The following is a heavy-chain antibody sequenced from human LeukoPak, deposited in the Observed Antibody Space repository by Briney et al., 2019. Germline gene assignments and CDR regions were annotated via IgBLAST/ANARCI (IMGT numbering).Heavy chain of an antibody. D-gene: IGHD2-15*01. Sequence: SETLSLTCTVSGGSISSGGYYWSWIRQHPGKGLEWIGYIYYSGSTYYNPSLKSRVTISVDTSKNQFSLKLSSVTAADTAVYYCARVRYCSGSCLEGYGMDVWGKGTTVTVSS. CDR3: ARVRYCSGSCLEGYGMDV. CDR2: IYYSGST. V-gene: IGHV4-31*03. J-gene: IGHJ6*04. CDR1: GGSISSGGYY.